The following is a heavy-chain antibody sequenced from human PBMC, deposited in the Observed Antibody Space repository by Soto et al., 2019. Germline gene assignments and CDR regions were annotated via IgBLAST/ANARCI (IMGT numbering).Heavy chain of an antibody. V-gene: IGHV3-48*02. D-gene: IGHD6-6*01. J-gene: IGHJ4*02. Sequence: GESLKISCAASGFTFSSYSMNWVRQAPGKGLEWVSYISSSSSTIYYADSVKGRFTISRDNAKNSLYLQMNSLRDEDTAVYYCARDRPHINDYWGQGTLVTVSS. CDR2: ISSSSSTI. CDR1: GFTFSSYS. CDR3: ARDRPHINDY.